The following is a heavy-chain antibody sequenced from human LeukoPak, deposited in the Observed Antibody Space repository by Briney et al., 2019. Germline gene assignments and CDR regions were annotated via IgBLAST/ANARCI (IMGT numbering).Heavy chain of an antibody. Sequence: SETLSLTCTVSGGSISSSSYYWGWIRQPPGKGLEWIGEINHSGSTNYNPSLKSRVTISVDTSKNQFSLKLSSVTAADTAVYYCARGQGSYFDYWGQGTLVTVSS. CDR1: GGSISSSSYY. D-gene: IGHD3-10*01. CDR3: ARGQGSYFDY. J-gene: IGHJ4*02. V-gene: IGHV4-39*07. CDR2: INHSGST.